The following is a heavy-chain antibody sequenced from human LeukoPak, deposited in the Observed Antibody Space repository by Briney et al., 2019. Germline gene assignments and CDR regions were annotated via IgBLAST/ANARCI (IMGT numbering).Heavy chain of an antibody. V-gene: IGHV3-23*01. CDR3: AKDRPDSSGWYPYYFDY. CDR1: GFTFSSYA. Sequence: GGSLRLSCAASGFTFSSYAMSWVRQAPGKGLEWVSAISGSGGSTYYADSVKGRFTISRDNSKNTLYLQMNSLRAEDTAVYYCAKDRPDSSGWYPYYFDYWGQGTLVTVSS. CDR2: ISGSGGST. D-gene: IGHD6-19*01. J-gene: IGHJ4*02.